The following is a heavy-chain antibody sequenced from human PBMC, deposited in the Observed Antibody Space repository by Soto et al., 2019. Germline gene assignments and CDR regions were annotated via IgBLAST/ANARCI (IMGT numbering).Heavy chain of an antibody. CDR3: ARDGAGYSSGWYEGWFDP. Sequence: SETLSLTCTVSGGSISSYYWSWIRQPPGKGLEWIGYIYYSGSTNYNPSLKSRVTISVDTSKNQFSLKLSSVTAADTSVYYCARDGAGYSSGWYEGWFDPWGHGTLVT. J-gene: IGHJ5*02. V-gene: IGHV4-59*01. D-gene: IGHD6-19*01. CDR2: IYYSGST. CDR1: GGSISSYY.